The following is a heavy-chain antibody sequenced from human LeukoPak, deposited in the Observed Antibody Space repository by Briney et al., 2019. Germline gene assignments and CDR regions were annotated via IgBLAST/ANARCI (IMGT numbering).Heavy chain of an antibody. CDR3: ASQRTYCYDSSDLDY. Sequence: GGSLRLSCAASGFTFSSYAMSWVRQAPGKGLEGVSAISGSGGSTYYADSVKGRFTISRDNSKNTLYLQMKSLRDEDTAVYYCASQRTYCYDSSDLDYWGQGTLVTVSS. CDR2: ISGSGGST. J-gene: IGHJ4*02. CDR1: GFTFSSYA. V-gene: IGHV3-23*01. D-gene: IGHD3-22*01.